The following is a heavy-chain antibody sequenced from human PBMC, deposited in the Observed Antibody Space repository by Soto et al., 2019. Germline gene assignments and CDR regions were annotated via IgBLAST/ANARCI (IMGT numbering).Heavy chain of an antibody. J-gene: IGHJ6*02. V-gene: IGHV4-31*03. D-gene: IGHD2-15*01. CDR2: IYYSGST. CDR1: GGSISSGGYY. CDR3: ARGGLGYCSGGSCYSAELSRYYYGMDV. Sequence: SETLSLTCTVSGGSISSGGYYWSWIRQHPGKGLEWIGYIYYSGSTYYNPSLKSRVTISVDTSKNQFSLKLSSVTAADTAVYYCARGGLGYCSGGSCYSAELSRYYYGMDVWGQGTTVTVS.